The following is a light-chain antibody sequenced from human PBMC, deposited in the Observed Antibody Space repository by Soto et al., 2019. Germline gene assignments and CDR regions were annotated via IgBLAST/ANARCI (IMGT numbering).Light chain of an antibody. CDR3: QSYYSSLGGWV. Sequence: QSVLTQPPSVSGAPGQRVTISCTGSSSKIGAGYDVHWYQQLPGKAPKLLIYGNSNRPSGVPDRFSGSKSGTSASLAITGLQAEDEADYYYQSYYSSLGGWVFGGGTKLTVL. CDR2: GNS. CDR1: SSKIGAGYD. J-gene: IGLJ3*02. V-gene: IGLV1-40*01.